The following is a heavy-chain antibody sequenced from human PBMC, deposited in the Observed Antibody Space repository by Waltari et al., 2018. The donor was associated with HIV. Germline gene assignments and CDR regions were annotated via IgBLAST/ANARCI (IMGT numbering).Heavy chain of an antibody. CDR3: ARFCSGGSCYPNWFDP. CDR2: TDPSDSYT. J-gene: IGHJ5*02. D-gene: IGHD2-15*01. V-gene: IGHV5-10-1*01. CDR1: GYSFTSYW. Sequence: EVQLVQSGAEVKKPGESLRISCKGSGYSFTSYWISWVRQMPGKGLDWMGRTDPSDSYTNYSPSFQGHVTISADKSISTAYLQWSSLKASDTAMYYCARFCSGGSCYPNWFDPWGQGTLVTVSS.